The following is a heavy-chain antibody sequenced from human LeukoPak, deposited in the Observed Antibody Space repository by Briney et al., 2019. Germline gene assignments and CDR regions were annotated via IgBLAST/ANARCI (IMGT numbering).Heavy chain of an antibody. Sequence: ASVKVSCKASGYSFTNYALHWVRPAPRQRLEWMGWTNGATGNTRFSQDFQGRLTITIDTSASTSYMELSSLRSEDTAVYYCARSPGGNARTWLDYWGQGTLVTVSS. CDR2: TNGATGNT. J-gene: IGHJ4*02. D-gene: IGHD4-23*01. V-gene: IGHV1-3*02. CDR1: GYSFTNYA. CDR3: ARSPGGNARTWLDY.